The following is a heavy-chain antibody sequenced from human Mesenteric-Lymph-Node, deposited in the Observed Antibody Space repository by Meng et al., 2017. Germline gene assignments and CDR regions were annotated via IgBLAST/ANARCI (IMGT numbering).Heavy chain of an antibody. CDR3: ARDHSSTWYSILAY. V-gene: IGHV3-30*01. Sequence: GGSLRLSCAASGFTLSGYAMHWVRQAPGKGLEWVAVVSYDGSHTYYADSVKGRFTISRDNSRNTLYLEMNSLRFEDTAVYYCARDHSSTWYSILAYWGQGTLVTVSS. CDR2: VSYDGSHT. CDR1: GFTLSGYA. D-gene: IGHD6-13*01. J-gene: IGHJ4*02.